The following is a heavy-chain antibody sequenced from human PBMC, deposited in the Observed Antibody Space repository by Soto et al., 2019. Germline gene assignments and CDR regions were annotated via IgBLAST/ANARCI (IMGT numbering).Heavy chain of an antibody. Sequence: QVQLVESGGGVVQPGRSLRLSCAASGFTFSSYGMHWVRQAPGKGLEWVAVIWYDGSNKYYADSVKGRFTISRDKYKNTLYLQMNSLRAEDTAVYYCARVVGYGFDIWGQGTMDTVSS. CDR2: IWYDGSNK. D-gene: IGHD6-25*01. J-gene: IGHJ3*02. CDR1: GFTFSSYG. CDR3: ARVVGYGFDI. V-gene: IGHV3-33*01.